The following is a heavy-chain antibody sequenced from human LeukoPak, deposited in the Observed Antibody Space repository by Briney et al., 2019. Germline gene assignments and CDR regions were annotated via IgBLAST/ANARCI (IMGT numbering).Heavy chain of an antibody. J-gene: IGHJ5*02. D-gene: IGHD3-3*01. Sequence: ASVKVSCKASGYTFTSYYMHWVRQAPGQGLEWMGIINPSGGSTSYAQKFQGRVTMTRDMSTSTVYMELSSLRPEDTAVYYCARASYDFWSGYRNNWFDPWGQGTLVTVSS. CDR3: ARASYDFWSGYRNNWFDP. CDR2: INPSGGST. V-gene: IGHV1-46*01. CDR1: GYTFTSYY.